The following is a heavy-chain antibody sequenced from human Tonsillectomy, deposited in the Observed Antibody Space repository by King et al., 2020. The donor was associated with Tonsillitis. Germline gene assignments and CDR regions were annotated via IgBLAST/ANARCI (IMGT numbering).Heavy chain of an antibody. V-gene: IGHV3-21*01. CDR2: ISSSSSYI. CDR1: GFTFSSYS. J-gene: IGHJ3*02. CDR3: ARGPNSSGWYSAFDI. D-gene: IGHD6-19*01. Sequence: VQLVESGGGLVKPGGSLRLSCAASGFTFSSYSMNWVRQAPGKGLEWVSSISSSSSYIYYADSVKGRFTISRDNAKTSLYLQMNSLRAEDTAVYYCARGPNSSGWYSAFDICGQGTMVTVSS.